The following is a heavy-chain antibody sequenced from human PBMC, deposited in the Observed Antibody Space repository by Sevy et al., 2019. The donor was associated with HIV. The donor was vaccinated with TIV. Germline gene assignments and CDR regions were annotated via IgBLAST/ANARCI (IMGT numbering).Heavy chain of an antibody. D-gene: IGHD6-19*01. CDR3: ARDASVAAYYFDF. J-gene: IGHJ4*02. Sequence: GGSLRLSCTASGFTFRRNSMNWFRQAPGKGLEWLAYINTLSDTIKYADSVKGRFTISRDNAKNSLYLQMNSLRVEDTAVYYCARDASVAAYYFDFWGQGTLVTVSS. CDR2: INTLSDTI. V-gene: IGHV3-48*01. CDR1: GFTFRRNS.